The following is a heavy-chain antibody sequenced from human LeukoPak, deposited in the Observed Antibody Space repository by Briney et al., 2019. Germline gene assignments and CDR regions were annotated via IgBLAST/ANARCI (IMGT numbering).Heavy chain of an antibody. CDR3: ARHLGELSFPLDY. V-gene: IGHV4-59*08. D-gene: IGHD3-16*02. J-gene: IGHJ4*02. Sequence: PSETLSLTCTVSGASIRSYYWSWFRQPPGKRLEWIAYIRFGGATNYNPSLKSRVTISLDTSKNQFSLEVNSVTAADTAIYYCARHLGELSFPLDYWGQGTLVTVSS. CDR2: IRFGGAT. CDR1: GASIRSYY.